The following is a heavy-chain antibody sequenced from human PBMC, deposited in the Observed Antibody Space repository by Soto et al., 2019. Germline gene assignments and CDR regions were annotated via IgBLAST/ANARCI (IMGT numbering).Heavy chain of an antibody. Sequence: QVQLVQSGAEVKKPGASVKVSCKASGYSFTSYGISWVRQAPGQGLEWMGWISAYNGNTNYAQKLQGRVTMTTDTPTSTADMELRSLTPDDTAVYYCARDNGFGESDVWGQGTTVTVSS. CDR2: ISAYNGNT. CDR3: ARDNGFGESDV. CDR1: GYSFTSYG. V-gene: IGHV1-18*01. D-gene: IGHD3-10*01. J-gene: IGHJ6*02.